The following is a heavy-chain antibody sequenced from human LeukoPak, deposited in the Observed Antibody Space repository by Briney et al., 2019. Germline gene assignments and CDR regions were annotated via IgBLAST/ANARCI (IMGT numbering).Heavy chain of an antibody. CDR2: INPSGGST. CDR1: GYTFTSYY. D-gene: IGHD3-22*01. V-gene: IGHV1-46*01. CDR3: AREWSTYYYDSSGSFDY. J-gene: IGHJ4*02. Sequence: ASVKVSCKASGYTFTSYYMHRVRQAPGQGLEWMGIINPSGGSTSYAQKFQGRVTMTRDTSTSTVYMELSSLRSEDTAVYYCAREWSTYYYDSSGSFDYWGQGTLVTVSS.